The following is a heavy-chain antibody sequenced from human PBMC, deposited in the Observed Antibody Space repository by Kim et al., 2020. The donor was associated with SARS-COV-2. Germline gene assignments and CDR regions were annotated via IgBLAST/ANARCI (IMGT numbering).Heavy chain of an antibody. J-gene: IGHJ6*02. CDR3: AREKEWFGELLKGYYYGMDV. D-gene: IGHD3-10*01. CDR1: GFTFSSYA. CDR2: ISYDGSNK. Sequence: GGSLRLSCAASGFTFSSYAMHWVRQAPGKGLEWVAVISYDGSNKYYADSVKGRFTISRDNSKNTLYLQMNSLRAEDTAVYYCAREKEWFGELLKGYYYGMDVWGQGTTVTVSS. V-gene: IGHV3-30*04.